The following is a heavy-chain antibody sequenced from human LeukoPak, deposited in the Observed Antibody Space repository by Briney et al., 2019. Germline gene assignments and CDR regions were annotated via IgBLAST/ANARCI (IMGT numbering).Heavy chain of an antibody. CDR3: ARVTWSGSAQFDY. V-gene: IGHV1-69*05. CDR1: GGTFSSYA. J-gene: IGHJ4*02. Sequence: GASVKVSCKASGGTFSSYAISWVRQAPGQGLEWMGGIIPIFGTANYAQKFQGRVTITTDESTSTAYMELSSLRSEDTAVYYCARVTWSGSAQFDYWGQGTLVTVSS. CDR2: IIPIFGTA. D-gene: IGHD3-3*01.